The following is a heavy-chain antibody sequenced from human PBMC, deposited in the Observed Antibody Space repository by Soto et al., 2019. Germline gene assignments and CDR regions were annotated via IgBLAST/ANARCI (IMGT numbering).Heavy chain of an antibody. D-gene: IGHD2-2*01. CDR1: GGSISSGGYY. CDR3: ARGVEDGSVFCISTSCYDVWFDP. CDR2: IYYSGST. J-gene: IGHJ5*02. Sequence: SETLSLTCTVSGGSISSGGYYWSWIRQHPGKGLEWIGYIYYSGSTYYNPSLKSRVTISVDTSKNQFSLKLSSVTAAVTAVYYCARGVEDGSVFCISTSCYDVWFDPWGQGTLVTVS. V-gene: IGHV4-31*03.